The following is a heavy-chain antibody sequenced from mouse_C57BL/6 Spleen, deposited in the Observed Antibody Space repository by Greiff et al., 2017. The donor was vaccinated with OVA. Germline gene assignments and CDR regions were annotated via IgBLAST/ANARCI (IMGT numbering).Heavy chain of an antibody. CDR1: GYTFTDYE. J-gene: IGHJ1*03. Sequence: QVQLQRSGAELVRPGASVTLSCKASGYTFTDYEMHWVKQTPVHGLEWIGAIDPETGGTAYNQKFKGKAILTADKSSSTAYMELRSLTSEDSAVYYCTGIYDGYYGYFDVWGTGTTVTVSS. V-gene: IGHV1-15*01. CDR2: IDPETGGT. CDR3: TGIYDGYYGYFDV. D-gene: IGHD2-3*01.